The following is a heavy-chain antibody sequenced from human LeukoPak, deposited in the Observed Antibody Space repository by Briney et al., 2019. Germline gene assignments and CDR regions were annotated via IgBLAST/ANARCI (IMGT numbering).Heavy chain of an antibody. CDR3: AGRIAPPGYSNEGWFDP. J-gene: IGHJ5*02. Sequence: GESLKISCKGSGYSFTSYWIGWVRQMPGKGLELMGIIYPGDSDTRYSPSFQGQVTISADKSISTAYLQRSSLKASDTAMYYCAGRIAPPGYSNEGWFDPWGQGTLVTVSS. V-gene: IGHV5-51*01. CDR1: GYSFTSYW. D-gene: IGHD6-13*01. CDR2: IYPGDSDT.